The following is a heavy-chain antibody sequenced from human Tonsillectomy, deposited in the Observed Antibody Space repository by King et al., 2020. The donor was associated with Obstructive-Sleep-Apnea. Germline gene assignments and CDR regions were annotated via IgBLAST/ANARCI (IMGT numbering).Heavy chain of an antibody. CDR3: AHRSSGGPSGFDY. D-gene: IGHD6-19*01. Sequence: TLKESGPTLVKPTQTLTLTCTFSGFSLTTSGVGVGWIRQAPGKALEWLALIYWDDDKRYSPSPESRLTITQDTSEDQVVLTVTNMDPVDTATYYCAHRSSGGPSGFDYWGQGTLVTVSS. CDR1: GFSLTTSGVG. CDR2: IYWDDDK. V-gene: IGHV2-5*02. J-gene: IGHJ4*02.